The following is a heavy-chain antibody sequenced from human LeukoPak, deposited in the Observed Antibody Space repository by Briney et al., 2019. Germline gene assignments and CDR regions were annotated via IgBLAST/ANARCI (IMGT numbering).Heavy chain of an antibody. CDR2: IYYSGST. J-gene: IGHJ5*02. CDR3: ARGGVYNWNYAIWFDP. Sequence: SETLSLTCTVSGGSISSYYWSWIRQPPGKGLEWIGYIYYSGSTNCNPSLKSRVTISVDTSKNQFSLKLSSVTAADTAVYYCARGGVYNWNYAIWFDPWGQGTLVTVSS. CDR1: GGSISSYY. V-gene: IGHV4-59*01. D-gene: IGHD1-7*01.